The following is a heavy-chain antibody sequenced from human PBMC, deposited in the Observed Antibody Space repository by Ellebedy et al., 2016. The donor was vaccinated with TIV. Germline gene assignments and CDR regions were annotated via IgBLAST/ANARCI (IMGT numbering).Heavy chain of an antibody. Sequence: ASVKVSCKASGYTFTNYFLYWVRQAPGQGLEWMGIINPTSGSSNYAQKFQGRATMTRDTSTSTVYMVLSSLRSEDTAVYYCARGDNYYYDSSGYYYNYWGQGTLVTVSS. CDR2: INPTSGSS. J-gene: IGHJ4*02. CDR3: ARGDNYYYDSSGYYYNY. V-gene: IGHV1-46*01. CDR1: GYTFTNYF. D-gene: IGHD3-22*01.